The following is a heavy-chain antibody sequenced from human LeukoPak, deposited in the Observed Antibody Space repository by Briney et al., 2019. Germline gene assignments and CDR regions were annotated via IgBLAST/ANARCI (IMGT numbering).Heavy chain of an antibody. Sequence: SETLSLTCTVSGGSISSNYSWGWIRQAPGKGLEWIWSLYYSGSTYYNPSLNSRATISVGTSKNRFSLNLTSVTAADTAIYYCATPIDYYDSSGYYNWGQGTLVTVSS. D-gene: IGHD3-22*01. CDR1: GGSISSNYS. J-gene: IGHJ4*02. CDR2: LYYSGST. V-gene: IGHV4-39*01. CDR3: ATPIDYYDSSGYYN.